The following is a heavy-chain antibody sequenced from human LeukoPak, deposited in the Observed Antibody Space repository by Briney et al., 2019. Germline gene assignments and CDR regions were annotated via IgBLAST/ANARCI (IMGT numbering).Heavy chain of an antibody. D-gene: IGHD4-17*01. V-gene: IGHV1-18*01. CDR3: ARESYYGDSPGY. Sequence: GASXKVSCKASGYTFTSYGISWVRQAPGQGLEWMGWISAYNGNTNYAQKLQGRVTMTTDTSTSKAYMELRSLRSDDTAVYYCARESYYGDSPGYWGQGTLVTVSS. CDR2: ISAYNGNT. J-gene: IGHJ4*02. CDR1: GYTFTSYG.